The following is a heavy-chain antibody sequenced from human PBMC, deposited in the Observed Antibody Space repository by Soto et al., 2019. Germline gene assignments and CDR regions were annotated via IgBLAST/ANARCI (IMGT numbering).Heavy chain of an antibody. Sequence: SETLSLTCTVSGGSISSYYWSWIRQPPGKGLEWIGYIYYSGSTNYNPSLKSRVTISVDTSKNQFSLKLSSVTAADTAVYYCARLSPIAVAGQPFDYWGQGTLVTVSS. CDR1: GGSISSYY. D-gene: IGHD6-19*01. J-gene: IGHJ4*02. CDR3: ARLSPIAVAGQPFDY. CDR2: IYYSGST. V-gene: IGHV4-59*01.